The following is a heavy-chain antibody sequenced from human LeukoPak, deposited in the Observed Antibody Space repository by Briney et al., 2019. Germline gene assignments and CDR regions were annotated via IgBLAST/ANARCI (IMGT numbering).Heavy chain of an antibody. Sequence: ASVKVSSKASGYTFTVYYMHWVRQAPGQGLEWMGWVNPNSGGTNYAQKFQGWVTMTRDTSISTAYMELSRLRSDDTAVYYCARGRRWLQLGDFDYWGQGTLVTVSS. J-gene: IGHJ4*02. CDR2: VNPNSGGT. D-gene: IGHD5-24*01. V-gene: IGHV1-2*04. CDR3: ARGRRWLQLGDFDY. CDR1: GYTFTVYY.